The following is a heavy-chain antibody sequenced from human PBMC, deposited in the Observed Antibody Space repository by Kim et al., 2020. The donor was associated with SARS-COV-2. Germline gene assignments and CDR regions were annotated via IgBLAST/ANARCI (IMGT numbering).Heavy chain of an antibody. CDR2: ISDSGAST. CDR1: GFTFSSYA. Sequence: GGSLRLSCAASGFTFSSYAMSWVRQAPGKGLEWVSAISDSGASTYYADSVKGRFTISRDNSKNTVYLQMNSLRAEDTAVYYCVKGDGSGSSPKYYYYYGMDAWGQGTTVTVSS. CDR3: VKGDGSGSSPKYYYYYGMDA. D-gene: IGHD3-10*01. J-gene: IGHJ6*02. V-gene: IGHV3-23*01.